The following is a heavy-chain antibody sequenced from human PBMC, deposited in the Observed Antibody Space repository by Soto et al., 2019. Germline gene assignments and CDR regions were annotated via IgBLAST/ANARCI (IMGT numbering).Heavy chain of an antibody. CDR2: IYYSGST. J-gene: IGHJ5*02. D-gene: IGHD4-17*01. V-gene: IGHV4-59*01. Sequence: SETLSLTCTVSGGSISSYYWSWIRQPPGKGLEWIGYIYYSGSTNYNPSLKSRVTISVDTSKNQFSLKLSSVTAADTAVYYCARGLDDYEFLGWFDPWGQGTLVTVSS. CDR3: ARGLDDYEFLGWFDP. CDR1: GGSISSYY.